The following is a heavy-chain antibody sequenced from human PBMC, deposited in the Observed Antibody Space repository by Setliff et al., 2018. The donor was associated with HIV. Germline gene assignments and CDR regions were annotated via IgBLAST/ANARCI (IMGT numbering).Heavy chain of an antibody. V-gene: IGHV1-2*06. J-gene: IGHJ6*03. CDR1: GYSFTDYY. Sequence: GASVKVSCKASGYSFTDYYIHWVRQAPGQGLEWMGRINPNNGGTNYVQRFRGRVTMTRDTSINTAYMELSSLRSDDTAVCYCARTIPLAGSDMDLWGKGTTVTVSS. CDR2: INPNNGGT. CDR3: ARTIPLAGSDMDL. D-gene: IGHD6-19*01.